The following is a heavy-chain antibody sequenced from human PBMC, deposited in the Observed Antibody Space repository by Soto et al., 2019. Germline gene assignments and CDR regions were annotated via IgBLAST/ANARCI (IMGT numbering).Heavy chain of an antibody. CDR3: ATGVIWIGYFTVDS. D-gene: IGHD3-3*01. J-gene: IGHJ4*02. V-gene: IGHV1-69*13. CDR1: GGSFGKSA. Sequence: SVKLSCKASGGSFGKSAINWVRQTPGQGLEWLGGFIPVYRTLNYAQKFQGRVTITADESTGTAYMTLSSLASDDTAVYYCATGVIWIGYFTVDSWGEGTRVTVS. CDR2: FIPVYRTL.